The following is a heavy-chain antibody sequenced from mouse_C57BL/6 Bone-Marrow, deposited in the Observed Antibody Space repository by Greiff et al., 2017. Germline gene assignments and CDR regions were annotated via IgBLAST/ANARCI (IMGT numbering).Heavy chain of an antibody. Sequence: QVQLQQSGAELVKPGASVKISCKASGYTFTDYYINWVKQRPGQGLEWIGKIGPGGGSTYYNEKFKGKATLTGDKSPSTAYMQLNSLTSEDSAGYCWARFWEDWDFEVWGTGTTVTAAS. CDR1: GYTFTDYY. CDR2: IGPGGGST. D-gene: IGHD4-1*01. V-gene: IGHV1-77*01. J-gene: IGHJ1*03. CDR3: ARFWEDWDFEV.